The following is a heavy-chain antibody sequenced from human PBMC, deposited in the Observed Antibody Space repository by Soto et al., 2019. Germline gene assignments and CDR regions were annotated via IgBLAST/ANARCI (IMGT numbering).Heavy chain of an antibody. CDR2: IYYSGST. Sequence: SETLSLTCTVSGGSISSGGYYWSWIRQHPGKGLEWIGYIYYSGSTYYNPSLKSRVTISVDTSKNQFSLKLSSVTAADTAVYYCARSRSYYYDSSGGRPFDYWGQGTLVTVSS. V-gene: IGHV4-31*03. CDR1: GGSISSGGYY. J-gene: IGHJ4*02. D-gene: IGHD3-22*01. CDR3: ARSRSYYYDSSGGRPFDY.